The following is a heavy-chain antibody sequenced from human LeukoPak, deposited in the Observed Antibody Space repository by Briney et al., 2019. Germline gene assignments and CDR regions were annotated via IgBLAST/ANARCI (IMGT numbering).Heavy chain of an antibody. D-gene: IGHD1-26*01. J-gene: IGHJ4*02. CDR3: ARGTRGSYSSIHD. CDR2: INPNSGGT. CDR1: GFTFSDYY. Sequence: ASVKVSCKASGFTFSDYYIHWVRQAPGQGLEWVGWINPNSGGTDSAQKLQGRVTMTRDTSISATYMELRTLTSDDTAVYYCARGTRGSYSSIHDWGQGTLVTVSS. V-gene: IGHV1-2*02.